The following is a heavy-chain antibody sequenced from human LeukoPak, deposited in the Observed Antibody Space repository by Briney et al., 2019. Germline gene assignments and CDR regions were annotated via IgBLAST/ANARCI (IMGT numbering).Heavy chain of an antibody. CDR1: GGSISSYY. J-gene: IGHJ4*02. D-gene: IGHD1-26*01. CDR3: ARRGGSYYYYFDY. V-gene: IGHV4-4*09. CDR2: IYTSGST. Sequence: PSETLTLTCTVSGGSISSYYWSWIRQPPGKGLEWIGYIYTSGSTNYNPSLKSRVTISVDTSKNQFSLKLSSVTAADTAVYYCARRGGSYYYYFDYWGQGTLVTVSS.